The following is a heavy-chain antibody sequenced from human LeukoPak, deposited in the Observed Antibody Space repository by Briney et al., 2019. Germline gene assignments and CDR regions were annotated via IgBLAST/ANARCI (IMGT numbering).Heavy chain of an antibody. D-gene: IGHD3-10*01. Sequence: SETLSLTCTVSGGSISSYYWSWIRQPPGKGLEWIGYIYYSGSTNYNPSLKSRVTISVDTSKNQFSLKLSSVTAADTAVYYCARVGSYYNPLDAFDIWGQGTMVTVSS. CDR3: ARVGSYYNPLDAFDI. CDR1: GGSISSYY. J-gene: IGHJ3*02. V-gene: IGHV4-59*01. CDR2: IYYSGST.